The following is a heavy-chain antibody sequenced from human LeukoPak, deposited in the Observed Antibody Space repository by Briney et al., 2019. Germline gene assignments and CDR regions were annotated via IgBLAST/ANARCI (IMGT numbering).Heavy chain of an antibody. CDR1: GFTFSSYW. CDR3: ARDTSPLDY. V-gene: IGHV3-7*01. J-gene: IGHJ4*02. CDR2: INQDGSEE. Sequence: GGSLRLSCAVSGFTFSSYWMSWVRQAPGKGLEWVANINQDGSEEYYVDSMKGRFSISRDNAKNSLYLQMRSLRAEDTAVYYCARDTSPLDYWGQGTLVTVSS.